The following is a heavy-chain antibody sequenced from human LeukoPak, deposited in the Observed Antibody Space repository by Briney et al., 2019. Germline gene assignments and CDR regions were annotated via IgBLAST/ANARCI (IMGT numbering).Heavy chain of an antibody. CDR2: IKGDGSST. D-gene: IGHD5-18*01. CDR1: GFTFSSYW. V-gene: IGHV3-74*01. J-gene: IGHJ4*02. Sequence: GGSLRLSCAVSGFTFSSYWMHWVRHTPGKGLVWVSRIKGDGSSTSYADSVKGRFTISRDNAKNTLYLQMNSLRAEDTAVYYCARDGYSFGHDFDYWGQGTLVTVSS. CDR3: ARDGYSFGHDFDY.